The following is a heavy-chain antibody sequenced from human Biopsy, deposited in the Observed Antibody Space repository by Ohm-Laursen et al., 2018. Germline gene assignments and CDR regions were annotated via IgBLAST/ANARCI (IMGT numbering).Heavy chain of an antibody. CDR3: ARLGELHGLWYFDV. Sequence: SLRLSCAASGFTFQDHAMHWVRQAPGKGLEWVSGISWNSGSINYAVSVQGRFAISRNNAKNSLYLQMNSLRVEDTALYFCARLGELHGLWYFDVWGQGTWVTVSS. J-gene: IGHJ4*02. V-gene: IGHV3-9*01. CDR2: ISWNSGSI. CDR1: GFTFQDHA. D-gene: IGHD2-21*01.